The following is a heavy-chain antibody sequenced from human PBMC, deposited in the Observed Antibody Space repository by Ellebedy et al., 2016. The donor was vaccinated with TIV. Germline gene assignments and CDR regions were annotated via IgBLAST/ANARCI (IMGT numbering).Heavy chain of an antibody. J-gene: IGHJ4*02. D-gene: IGHD2-2*02. V-gene: IGHV3-7*01. CDR2: IKEDGSLK. CDR1: GFTFSSNW. Sequence: GESLKISCAASGFTFSSNWMSWVRQAPGKGLELVAKIKEDGSLKYYVDSVKGRFTISRDNAKNSLYLQMNSLRADDTAVYYCARSPYTGYSDLGFDYWGQGSLVTVSS. CDR3: ARSPYTGYSDLGFDY.